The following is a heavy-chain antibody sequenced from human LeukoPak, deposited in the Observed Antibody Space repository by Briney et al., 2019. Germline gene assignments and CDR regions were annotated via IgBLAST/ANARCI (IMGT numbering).Heavy chain of an antibody. Sequence: SETLSLTCTVSGVSISSYYRSWIRQPPGKGLEWIGYVYFSGSTDYNPSPQSRVTISVDTSKNQFSLKLSSVTAADTAVYYCARGGAYCGGDCYSGLPDYWGQGTLVTVSS. CDR1: GVSISSYY. J-gene: IGHJ4*02. CDR2: VYFSGST. V-gene: IGHV4-59*12. CDR3: ARGGAYCGGDCYSGLPDY. D-gene: IGHD2-21*02.